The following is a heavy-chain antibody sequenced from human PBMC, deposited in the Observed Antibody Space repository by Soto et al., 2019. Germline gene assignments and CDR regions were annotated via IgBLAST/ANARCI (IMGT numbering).Heavy chain of an antibody. CDR1: GGSISTGGYY. CDR2: IYYSGST. V-gene: IGHV4-31*03. Sequence: QVQLQESGPGLVKPSQTLSLTCTVSGGSISTGGYYWTWIRQHPGKGLEWIGYIYYSGSTYYNPALKSRVTISVDTSKNQFSLKLSSVTAADTAVYYCARGLAVTLFDNWGQGTLVTVSS. D-gene: IGHD2-21*02. CDR3: ARGLAVTLFDN. J-gene: IGHJ4*02.